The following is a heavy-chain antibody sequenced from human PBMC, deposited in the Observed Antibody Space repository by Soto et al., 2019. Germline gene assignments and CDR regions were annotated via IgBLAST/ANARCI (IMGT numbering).Heavy chain of an antibody. CDR3: ARIGWFGRSFEY. D-gene: IGHD3-10*01. CDR1: NGSISSSNW. J-gene: IGHJ4*02. V-gene: IGHV4-4*02. Sequence: PSQTLSLTCSVSNGSISSSNWCSCFRQPPGKGLEWIGEIYHSGSTNYNPSLKSRVTISVDKSKNQFSLKLSSVTAADTAVYYCARIGWFGRSFEYWGQGTLVTVSS. CDR2: IYHSGST.